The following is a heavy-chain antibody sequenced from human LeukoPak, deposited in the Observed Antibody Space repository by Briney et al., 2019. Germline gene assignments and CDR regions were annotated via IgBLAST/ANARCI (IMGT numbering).Heavy chain of an antibody. V-gene: IGHV4-4*02. D-gene: IGHD5-12*01. Sequence: PSGTLSPTCAVSGGSISSSNWWSWVRQPPGKGLEWIGEIYHSGSTYYNPSLKSRVTISVDTSKNQFSLKLSSVTAADTAVYYCARLVASSWFDPWGQGTLVTVSS. CDR3: ARLVASSWFDP. CDR1: GGSISSSNW. CDR2: IYHSGST. J-gene: IGHJ5*02.